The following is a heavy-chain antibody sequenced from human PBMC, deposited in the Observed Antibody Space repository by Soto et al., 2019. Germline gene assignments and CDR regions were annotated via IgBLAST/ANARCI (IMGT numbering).Heavy chain of an antibody. Sequence: QVQLQASGPGLVKPSETLSLICTVSGGSIRDSYWTWIRQPPGKGLEWIGYVSSSGTTKYSPSLKSRVTMSVDTSKNQFSLKVNSGTTADTAVYYCARVGHLNVYYGSDYWGQGILVTVSS. V-gene: IGHV4-59*01. CDR1: GGSIRDSY. CDR2: VSSSGTT. CDR3: ARVGHLNVYYGSDY. D-gene: IGHD1-26*01. J-gene: IGHJ4*02.